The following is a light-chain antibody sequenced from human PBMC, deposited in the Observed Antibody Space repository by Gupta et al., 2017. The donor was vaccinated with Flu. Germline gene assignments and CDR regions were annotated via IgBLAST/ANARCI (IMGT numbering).Light chain of an antibody. CDR2: AAS. V-gene: IGKV3-15*01. Sequence: PAPLSLSPGERATLTCRASQSVSTKLAWYQQRPGKPPRLLIYAASTRATGVPARFSGSGSGAEFTLTISSLQSEDFVLYYCQQYNDRPRTFGQGTKVEFK. CDR1: QSVSTK. CDR3: QQYNDRPRT. J-gene: IGKJ1*01.